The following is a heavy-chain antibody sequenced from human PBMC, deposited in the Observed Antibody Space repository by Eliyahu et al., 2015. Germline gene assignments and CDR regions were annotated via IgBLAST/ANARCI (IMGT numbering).Heavy chain of an antibody. CDR3: ARGDTMSQDAFDI. V-gene: IGHV4-31*03. J-gene: IGHJ3*02. Sequence: QVQLQESGPGLVKPSQTLSLXCTVXXGSXXRGGYYWSWIRQHPGKGLEWIGYIYYSGSTYYNPSLKSRVTISVDTSKNQFSLKLSSVTAADTAVYYCARGDTMSQDAFDIWGQGTMVTVSS. CDR1: XGSXXRGGYY. CDR2: IYYSGST. D-gene: IGHD3-10*02.